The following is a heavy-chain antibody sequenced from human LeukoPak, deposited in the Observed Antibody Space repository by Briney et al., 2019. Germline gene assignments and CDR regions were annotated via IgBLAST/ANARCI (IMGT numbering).Heavy chain of an antibody. D-gene: IGHD5-24*01. Sequence: GGSLRLSCAASGFTFSNYYMGWIRQAPGKGPEWLSYISSDRSYTNYADSVKGRFTISRDNTKNSLYLQMKSLRAEDTAVYYCARRDAIDAYTFDYWGQGTLVTVSS. CDR1: GFTFSNYY. V-gene: IGHV3-11*03. CDR2: ISSDRSYT. CDR3: ARRDAIDAYTFDY. J-gene: IGHJ4*02.